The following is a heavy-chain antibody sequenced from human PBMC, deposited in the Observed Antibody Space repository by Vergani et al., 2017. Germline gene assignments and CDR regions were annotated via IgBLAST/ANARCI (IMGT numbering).Heavy chain of an antibody. CDR3: ARAHMQLGPGASDL. Sequence: QVQLQESGPVLVKPSQTLSLTCTVSGASINNDFYYCHCIRQPAGKGLEWIGCIYVSGITDYNSSLQSRVSMSVDTSNNQFSLPLTSVTAADTAVYYCARAHMQLGPGASDLWGQGTMVTVSS. J-gene: IGHJ3*01. CDR1: GASINNDFYY. D-gene: IGHD1-1*01. CDR2: IYVSGIT. V-gene: IGHV4-61*02.